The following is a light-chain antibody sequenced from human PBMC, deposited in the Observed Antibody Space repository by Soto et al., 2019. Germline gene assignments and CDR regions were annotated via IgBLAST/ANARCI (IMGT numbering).Light chain of an antibody. CDR2: GPS. J-gene: IGKJ5*01. V-gene: IGKV3-15*01. Sequence: IVLTQSPATLSVSPGERVTLSRRASQNINSKLAWYQQKIGQTPRLLIYGPSTRATGIPDRFSAIVSGTEFTLTISSLQSEDFAVYYCQQYHNWPQITFGQGNRLEI. CDR1: QNINSK. CDR3: QQYHNWPQIT.